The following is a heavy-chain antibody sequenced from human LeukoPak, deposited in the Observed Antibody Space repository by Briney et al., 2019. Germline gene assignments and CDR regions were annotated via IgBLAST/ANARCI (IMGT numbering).Heavy chain of an antibody. CDR2: IGGGDT. J-gene: IGHJ4*02. Sequence: GGPLRLSCSASGFTFRNFAISWVRQAPGKGLDWVSSIGGGDTHYADSVKGRFTISRDDSRSTVDLQMSSLRAEDTAVYYCAKDGQSFNSMYDYFDSWGQGTLVTVSS. CDR3: AKDGQSFNSMYDYFDS. CDR1: GFTFRNFA. D-gene: IGHD2-8*01. V-gene: IGHV3-23*01.